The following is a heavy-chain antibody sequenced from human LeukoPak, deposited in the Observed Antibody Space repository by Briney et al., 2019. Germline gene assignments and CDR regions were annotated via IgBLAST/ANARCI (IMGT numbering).Heavy chain of an antibody. J-gene: IGHJ6*03. CDR2: ISWNSGSK. V-gene: IGHV3-9*01. CDR3: AKDIEGYSTYYYMDV. Sequence: GGSLRLSCGASGFTFEDYAMHWVRQARGKGLEGGSGISWNSGSKGYADSVKGRFIISRDKAKNSLYLQMNSLRAEDTALYYCAKDIEGYSTYYYMDVWGKGTMVTTSS. D-gene: IGHD2-15*01. CDR1: GFTFEDYA.